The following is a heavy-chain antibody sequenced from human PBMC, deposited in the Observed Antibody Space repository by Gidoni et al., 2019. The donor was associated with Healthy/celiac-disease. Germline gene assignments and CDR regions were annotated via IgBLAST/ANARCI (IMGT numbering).Heavy chain of an antibody. CDR3: ARDTYGDYDPQHFDY. J-gene: IGHJ4*02. Sequence: EVQLVESGGGLVQPGGSLRLSCAASGFTFSSYEMNWVRQAPGKGLEWVSYISSSGSTIYYADSVKGRFTISRDNAKKSLYLQMNSLRAEDTAVDYCARDTYGDYDPQHFDYWGQGTLVTVSS. CDR2: ISSSGSTI. D-gene: IGHD4-17*01. CDR1: GFTFSSYE. V-gene: IGHV3-48*03.